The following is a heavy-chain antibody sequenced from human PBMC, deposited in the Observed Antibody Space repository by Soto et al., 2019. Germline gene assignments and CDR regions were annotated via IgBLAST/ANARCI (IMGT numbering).Heavy chain of an antibody. Sequence: QVQLVESGGGVVQPGRSLRLSCAVSGFTFSSHAMHWVRQAPGKGLEWVALISSDGSNKYYADSVKGRITTSRDNSKNTMYLKMNSLRVEDTAVYYCARDDEGGSDCDLGYWGQGALVTVSS. CDR2: ISSDGSNK. CDR1: GFTFSSHA. V-gene: IGHV3-30-3*01. CDR3: ARDDEGGSDCDLGY. D-gene: IGHD1-26*01. J-gene: IGHJ4*02.